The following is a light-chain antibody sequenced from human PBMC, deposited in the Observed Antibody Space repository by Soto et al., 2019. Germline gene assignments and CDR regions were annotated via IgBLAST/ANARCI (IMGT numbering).Light chain of an antibody. V-gene: IGKV1-5*03. CDR3: QRENSDSGT. J-gene: IGKJ2*01. CDR1: ESINQW. Sequence: DIQMTQSPSTLSATVGDSVTITCRASESINQWLAWYQQKPGKAPKLLIYQASSLESGVPLRFSGRGFGAEFTCTISSLAPEELCTYYWQRENSDSGTFGQGTKLEIK. CDR2: QAS.